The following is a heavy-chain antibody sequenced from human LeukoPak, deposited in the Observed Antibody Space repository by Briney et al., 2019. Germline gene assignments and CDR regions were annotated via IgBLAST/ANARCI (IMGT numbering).Heavy chain of an antibody. CDR2: INAGTGQT. Sequence: GASVKVSCKASGYTFSSYAIHWVRQAPGQRLEWMGWINAGTGQTKYSQKFQRRVTITRDTSASTAYMELSSLRSEDTAVYYCARGYCSSTSCYMDVWGQGTTVT. CDR1: GYTFSSYA. V-gene: IGHV1-3*01. CDR3: ARGYCSSTSCYMDV. J-gene: IGHJ6*02. D-gene: IGHD2-2*01.